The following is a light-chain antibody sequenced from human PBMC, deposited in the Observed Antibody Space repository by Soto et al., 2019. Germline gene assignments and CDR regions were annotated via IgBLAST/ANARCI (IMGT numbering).Light chain of an antibody. CDR1: KSVSSNY. Sequence: EIVLTHSPGTLSLSPGERATLSCRASKSVSSNYLAWYQQKHGQAPRLLIYGASSRATGIPDRFSGSGSATDFTLTISRLEPEDFAVYYCQQYGTSPPLTFGGGTKVEIK. V-gene: IGKV3-20*01. J-gene: IGKJ4*01. CDR2: GAS. CDR3: QQYGTSPPLT.